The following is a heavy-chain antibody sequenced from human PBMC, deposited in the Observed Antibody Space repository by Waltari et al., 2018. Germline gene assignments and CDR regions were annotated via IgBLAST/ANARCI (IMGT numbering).Heavy chain of an antibody. J-gene: IGHJ4*02. V-gene: IGHV1-3*01. CDR2: INAGNGNT. Sequence: QVQLVQSGAEVKKPGASVKVSCKASGYTFTSYAMHWVRQAPGQRLEWMGWINAGNGNTKYSQKFQGRVTSTRDTSASTAYMELSSLRSEDTAVYYCARYGIAAAGFDYWGQGTLVTVSS. CDR3: ARYGIAAAGFDY. D-gene: IGHD6-13*01. CDR1: GYTFTSYA.